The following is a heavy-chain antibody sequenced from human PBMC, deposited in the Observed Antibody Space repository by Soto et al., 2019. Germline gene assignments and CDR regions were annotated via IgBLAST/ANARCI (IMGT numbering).Heavy chain of an antibody. D-gene: IGHD4-17*01. CDR1: GFTFNIYA. V-gene: IGHV3-30-3*01. Sequence: GGSLRLSCAASGFTFNIYALHWVRQAPGKGLEWVAVISFDGTKKYYSDSVKGRFTISRDNLKNTPYLQMNNLRVEDAALYFCAREDDYGYRYINYGLDVWGQGTTVTVSS. J-gene: IGHJ6*02. CDR2: ISFDGTKK. CDR3: AREDDYGYRYINYGLDV.